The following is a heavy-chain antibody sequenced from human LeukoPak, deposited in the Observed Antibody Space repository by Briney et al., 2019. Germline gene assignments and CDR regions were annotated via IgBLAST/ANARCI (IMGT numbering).Heavy chain of an antibody. CDR1: GDFITAYY. V-gene: IGHV4-59*08. D-gene: IGHD3-22*01. Sequence: SETLSLTCTVSGDFITAYYWSWIRQPPGKGLEWIGYVYYTGSTYYNPSLKSRVTISVDTSKNQFSLKLSSVTAADTAVYYCARRRSNYYDSSGYLNWFDPWGQGTLVTVSS. J-gene: IGHJ5*02. CDR3: ARRRSNYYDSSGYLNWFDP. CDR2: VYYTGST.